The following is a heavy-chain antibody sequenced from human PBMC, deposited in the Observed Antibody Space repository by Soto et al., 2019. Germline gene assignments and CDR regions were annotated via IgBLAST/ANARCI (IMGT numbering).Heavy chain of an antibody. CDR3: ARESDVDTAMVTLGY. D-gene: IGHD5-18*01. CDR1: GYTFTSYG. V-gene: IGHV1-18*01. CDR2: ISAYNGNT. Sequence: APVKLSCKASGYTFTSYGISWLRLAPEQGLEWMGWISAYNGNTNYAQKLQGRVTMTTDTSTSTAYMELRSLRSDDTAVYYCARESDVDTAMVTLGYWGQGTLVTVSS. J-gene: IGHJ4*02.